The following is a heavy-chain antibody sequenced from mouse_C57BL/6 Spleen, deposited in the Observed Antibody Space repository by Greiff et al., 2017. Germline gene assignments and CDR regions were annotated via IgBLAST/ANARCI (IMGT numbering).Heavy chain of an antibody. V-gene: IGHV3-6*01. CDR3: ADEYGDY. D-gene: IGHD5-1*01. CDR2: ISYDGSN. CDR1: GYSITSGYY. Sequence: EVKLMESGPGLVKPSQSLSLTCSVTGYSITSGYYWNWIRQFPGNKLEWMGYISYDGSNNYNPSLKNRISITRDTSKNQIFLKLNSVTTEDTATYDCADEYGDYWGQGTSVTVSS. J-gene: IGHJ4*01.